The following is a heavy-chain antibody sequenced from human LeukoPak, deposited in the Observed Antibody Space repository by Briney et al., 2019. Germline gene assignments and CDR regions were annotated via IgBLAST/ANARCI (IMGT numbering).Heavy chain of an antibody. V-gene: IGHV1-46*01. D-gene: IGHD5-12*01. CDR3: ARQGHSGYDFDY. Sequence: VASVKVSCKASGYTFTSYYMHWVRQAPGQGLEWMGIINPSSGSTSYAQKFQGRVTMTRYTYTSTVYMELGSLRAEATSVYYCARQGHSGYDFDYWGQGTLVTVSS. CDR1: GYTFTSYY. CDR2: INPSSGST. J-gene: IGHJ4*02.